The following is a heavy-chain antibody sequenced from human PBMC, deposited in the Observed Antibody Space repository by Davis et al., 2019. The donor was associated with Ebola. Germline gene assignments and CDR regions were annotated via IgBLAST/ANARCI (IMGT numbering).Heavy chain of an antibody. Sequence: SETLSLTCTASGGPISSYYWSWIRQPPGKGLEWIGYIYYSGSTHYNPSLKSRVSISADTSKNQFSLKLSSVTAADTAVYYCARDSFPYDSSGYQRWFDPWGQGTLVTVSS. D-gene: IGHD3-22*01. CDR3: ARDSFPYDSSGYQRWFDP. V-gene: IGHV4-59*12. CDR1: GGPISSYY. CDR2: IYYSGST. J-gene: IGHJ5*02.